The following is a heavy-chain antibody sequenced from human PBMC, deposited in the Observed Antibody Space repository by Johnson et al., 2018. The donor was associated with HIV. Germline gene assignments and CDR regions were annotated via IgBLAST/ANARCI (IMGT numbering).Heavy chain of an antibody. D-gene: IGHD1-7*01. J-gene: IGHJ3*02. CDR3: ARNQGRRNYYDAFDI. Sequence: VQLVESGGGLVQPGRSLRLSCAASGFTFDDYAMHWVRQAPGTGLEWVSGISWNSGSIGYADSVTGRFTISRDNAKNSLYLQMNSLRAEDTAVYYCARNQGRRNYYDAFDIWGQGTMVTVSS. CDR1: GFTFDDYA. V-gene: IGHV3-9*01. CDR2: ISWNSGSI.